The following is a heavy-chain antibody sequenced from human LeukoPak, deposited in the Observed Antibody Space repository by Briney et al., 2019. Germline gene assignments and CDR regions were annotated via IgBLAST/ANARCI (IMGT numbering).Heavy chain of an antibody. CDR1: GASISSYY. CDR2: IYYSGSS. Sequence: MSSETLSLTCTVSGASISSYYWSWIRQPPGKGLEWIGFIYYSGSSNYNPSLKSRVTMSLDRSKNQFSLKMTSVTAADTAVYYVARVGPLKIGWDEKVGCLDLWGRGTLLSVSS. J-gene: IGHJ2*01. CDR3: ARVGPLKIGWDEKVGCLDL. V-gene: IGHV4-59*01. D-gene: IGHD6-19*01.